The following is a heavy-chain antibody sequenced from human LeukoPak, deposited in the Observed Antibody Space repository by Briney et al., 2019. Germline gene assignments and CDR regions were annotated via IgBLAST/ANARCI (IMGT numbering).Heavy chain of an antibody. J-gene: IGHJ5*02. Sequence: GASVKVSCKASGYTFTSYVISWGGQAPGQGLEGMGWITAYNGNTNYAQKLQGRVTMTTDTSTSTAYMELRSLRSDDTAVYYCARDWQRFVVVPAETPFDPWDQGTLVTVSS. CDR1: GYTFTSYV. CDR2: ITAYNGNT. V-gene: IGHV1-18*01. D-gene: IGHD2-2*01. CDR3: ARDWQRFVVVPAETPFDP.